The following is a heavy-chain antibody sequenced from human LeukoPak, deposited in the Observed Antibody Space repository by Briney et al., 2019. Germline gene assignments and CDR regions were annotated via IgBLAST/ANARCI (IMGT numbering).Heavy chain of an antibody. Sequence: SQTLSLTCAVSGGSISSGGYSWSWIRQPPGKGLEWIGYIYHSGSTYYNPSLKSRVTISVDRSNNQISLRMNSVTAADTAIYYCARHSTMLTSRWFDPWGQGTLVTVSS. D-gene: IGHD2-2*01. CDR2: IYHSGST. CDR3: ARHSTMLTSRWFDP. J-gene: IGHJ5*02. V-gene: IGHV4-30-2*01. CDR1: GGSISSGGYS.